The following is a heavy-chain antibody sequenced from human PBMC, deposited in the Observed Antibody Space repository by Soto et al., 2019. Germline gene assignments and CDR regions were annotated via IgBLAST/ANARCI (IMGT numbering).Heavy chain of an antibody. V-gene: IGHV2-5*02. D-gene: IGHD2-8*02. CDR1: GFSLNTYGVG. CDR2: IYWDDDT. CDR3: AHSPYFTGDKCYPWGGVFDV. Sequence: QITLKESVPTLVKHTQTLTLTCSFSGFSLNTYGVGVSWIRQPPGKALEWLALIYWDDDTRYSPSLRSRLSITKETSKNQVVRTMTNMDPVDTATYYCAHSPYFTGDKCYPWGGVFDVWGQWTMVTVSS. J-gene: IGHJ3*01.